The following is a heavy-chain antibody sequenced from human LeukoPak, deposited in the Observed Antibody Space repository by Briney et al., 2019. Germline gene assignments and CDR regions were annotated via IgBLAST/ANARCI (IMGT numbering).Heavy chain of an antibody. V-gene: IGHV3-43D*03. CDR2: ISWDGGST. Sequence: QPGGSLRLSCAASGFTFDDYAMHWVRQAPGKGLEWVSLISWDGGSTYYADSVKGRFTISRDNSKNSLYLQMNSLRAEDTALYYCARGRYYDYVWGSYRYESWYFDLWGCGTLVTVSS. D-gene: IGHD3-16*02. CDR3: ARGRYYDYVWGSYRYESWYFDL. J-gene: IGHJ2*01. CDR1: GFTFDDYA.